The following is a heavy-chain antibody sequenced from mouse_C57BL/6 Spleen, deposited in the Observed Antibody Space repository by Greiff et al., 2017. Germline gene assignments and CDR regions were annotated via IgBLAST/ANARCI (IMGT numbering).Heavy chain of an antibody. CDR3: AMRALYGSRENYAMDY. D-gene: IGHD1-1*01. CDR2: IHPSDSDT. Sequence: QVQLQQPGAELVKPGASVKVSCKASGYTFTSYWMHWVKQRPGQGLEWIGRIHPSDSDTNYNQKFKGKATLTVDKSSSTAYMQLSSLTSEASAVYYCAMRALYGSRENYAMDYWGQGTSVTVSS. J-gene: IGHJ4*01. V-gene: IGHV1-74*01. CDR1: GYTFTSYW.